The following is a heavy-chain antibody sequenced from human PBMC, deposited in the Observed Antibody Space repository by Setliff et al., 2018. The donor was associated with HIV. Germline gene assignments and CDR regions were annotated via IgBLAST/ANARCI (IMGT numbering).Heavy chain of an antibody. CDR3: AKHLSPGSGWYSKARGMDV. CDR2: IYPGNSDT. Sequence: PGESPKISCKDSGYTFSNYCIAWVRQMPGKGLEWMGIIYPGNSDTTYSPSFQGQVTISADKSISTAYLQWSSLKASDTAMYYCAKHLSPGSGWYSKARGMDVWGQGTTVTVSS. V-gene: IGHV5-51*01. D-gene: IGHD6-19*01. CDR1: GYTFSNYC. J-gene: IGHJ6*02.